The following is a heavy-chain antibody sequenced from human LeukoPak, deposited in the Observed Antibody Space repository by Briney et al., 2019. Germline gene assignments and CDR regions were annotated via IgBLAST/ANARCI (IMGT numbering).Heavy chain of an antibody. J-gene: IGHJ3*02. CDR3: AKDIPRRLLSHAFDI. D-gene: IGHD3-10*01. Sequence: GRSLRLSCAASGFTFDDYAMHWVRHAPGKGLEWVLGISWNSGSIGYADSVKGRFTISRDNAKNSLYLQMNSLRAEDTALYYCAKDIPRRLLSHAFDIWGQGTMVTVSS. V-gene: IGHV3-9*01. CDR2: ISWNSGSI. CDR1: GFTFDDYA.